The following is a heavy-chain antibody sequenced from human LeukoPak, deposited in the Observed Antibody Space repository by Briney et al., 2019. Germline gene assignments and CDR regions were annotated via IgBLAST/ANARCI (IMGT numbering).Heavy chain of an antibody. CDR3: AKDDSSSLDAFDI. CDR1: GFTFSSYG. J-gene: IGHJ3*02. D-gene: IGHD6-13*01. V-gene: IGHV3-33*06. Sequence: GRSLRLSCAASGFTFSSYGMHWVRQAPGKGLEWVAVIWYDGSNKYYADFVKGRFTNSRDNSKSTLYLQMNSLRAEDTAVYYCAKDDSSSLDAFDIWGQGTMVTVSS. CDR2: IWYDGSNK.